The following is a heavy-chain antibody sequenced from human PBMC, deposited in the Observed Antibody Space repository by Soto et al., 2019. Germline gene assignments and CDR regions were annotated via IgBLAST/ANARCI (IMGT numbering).Heavy chain of an antibody. CDR3: ARDRGSGWTSYSYGMDV. CDR1: GFTFSSYG. CDR2: IWYDGSNK. V-gene: IGHV3-33*01. J-gene: IGHJ6*02. Sequence: QVQLVESGGGVVQPGRSLRLSCAASGFTFSSYGMHWVRQAPGKGLEWVAVIWYDGSNKYYADSVKGRFTISRDNSKNTLYLQMNSLRAEDTAVYYCARDRGSGWTSYSYGMDVWGQGTTVTVSS. D-gene: IGHD6-19*01.